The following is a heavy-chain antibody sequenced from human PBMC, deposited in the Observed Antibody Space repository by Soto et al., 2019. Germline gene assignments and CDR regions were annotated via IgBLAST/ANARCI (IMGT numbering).Heavy chain of an antibody. D-gene: IGHD3-10*01. J-gene: IGHJ4*02. V-gene: IGHV3-30-3*01. Sequence: QVQLVESGGGVVQPGRSLRLSCAGSVFTFSSHSIQWVRHAPGKGLEWVAVISYDGSIKYYADSVKGRFTISRDNSKNTAYLQMNSLRAEDTAVFYCARESSTSGYLDYWGQGTLVIVSS. CDR2: ISYDGSIK. CDR3: ARESSTSGYLDY. CDR1: VFTFSSHS.